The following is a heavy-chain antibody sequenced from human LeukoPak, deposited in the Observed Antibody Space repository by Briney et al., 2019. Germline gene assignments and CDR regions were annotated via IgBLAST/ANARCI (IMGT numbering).Heavy chain of an antibody. CDR1: GFTFSDYH. CDR3: ARRPAAGRCFDY. CDR2: ISSGGSGI. V-gene: IGHV3-11*01. J-gene: IGHJ4*02. Sequence: GGSLRLSCAVSGFTFSDYHMSWIRHAPGKGLEWVSYISSGGSGISHADSVKGRLTISRDNAENSLYLQMNSLRAEDTAVYYCARRPAAGRCFDYWGQGTLVTVSS. D-gene: IGHD6-13*01.